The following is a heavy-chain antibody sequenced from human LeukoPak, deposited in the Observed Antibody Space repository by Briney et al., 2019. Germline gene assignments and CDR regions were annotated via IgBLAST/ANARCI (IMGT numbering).Heavy chain of an antibody. Sequence: GGSLRLSCAASGFTFSSYVIGWVRQTLGKGLEWVSSIPGSGGGTYYADSVRGRFTISRDNSKNTLYLQMNSLRVQDTAVYYCAHKPGYLWSAHYWGQGILVTVSS. CDR1: GFTFSSYV. J-gene: IGHJ4*02. CDR2: IPGSGGGT. V-gene: IGHV3-23*01. D-gene: IGHD5-12*01. CDR3: AHKPGYLWSAHY.